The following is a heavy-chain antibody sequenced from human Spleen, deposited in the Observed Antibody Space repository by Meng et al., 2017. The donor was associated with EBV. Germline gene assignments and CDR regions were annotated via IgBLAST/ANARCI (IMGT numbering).Heavy chain of an antibody. CDR2: LIPMVGAP. J-gene: IGHJ4*02. Sequence: VEKPGAPGEVSRMTTVCTLSSYAMHWGRQAPGQGLEWMGGLIPMVGAPHYAQKFQGRVTIIADESTSTHSMEMNSLRYEDTAMYYCASESGRGFTPDYWGQGTLVTVSS. CDR1: VCTLSSYA. CDR3: ASESGRGFTPDY. D-gene: IGHD3-10*01. V-gene: IGHV1-69*13.